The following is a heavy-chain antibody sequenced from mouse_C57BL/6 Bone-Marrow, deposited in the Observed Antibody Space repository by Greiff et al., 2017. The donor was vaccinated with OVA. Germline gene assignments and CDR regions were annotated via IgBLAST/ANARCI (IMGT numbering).Heavy chain of an antibody. CDR3: ASGGNGNYEAMDY. J-gene: IGHJ4*01. Sequence: QVQLKQPGAELVKPGASVKLSCKASGYTFTSYWMHWVQQRPGQGLEWIGMIHPNSGSTNYNEKFKSKATLTVDKSSSTDYMQLSSLTSEDSAVYYCASGGNGNYEAMDYWGQGTSVTVSS. CDR1: GYTFTSYW. D-gene: IGHD2-1*01. CDR2: IHPNSGST. V-gene: IGHV1-64*01.